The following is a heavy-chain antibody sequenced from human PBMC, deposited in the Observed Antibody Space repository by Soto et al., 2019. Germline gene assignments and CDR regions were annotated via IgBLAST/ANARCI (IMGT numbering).Heavy chain of an antibody. CDR3: VKVRGVVVEAANDY. Sequence: PGGSLRLSCAASGFTFSNYAMDWVRQTPGKGLEWVSGISGGGGATYHADSVKGRFTISRDDSKNTLYLQMNSLRADDTAVHYRVKVRGVVVEAANDYWGQGTLVTVSS. V-gene: IGHV3-23*01. CDR1: GFTFSNYA. D-gene: IGHD2-15*01. CDR2: ISGGGGAT. J-gene: IGHJ4*02.